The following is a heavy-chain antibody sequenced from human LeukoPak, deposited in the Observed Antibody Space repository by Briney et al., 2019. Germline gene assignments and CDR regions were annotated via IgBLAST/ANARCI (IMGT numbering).Heavy chain of an antibody. CDR2: IYHSGST. CDR1: GGSISSSNW. V-gene: IGHV4-4*02. D-gene: IGHD3-3*01. Sequence: PSGTLSLTCAVSGGSISSSNWWSWVRQPPGKGLEWIGEIYHSGSTNYNPSLKSRVTISVDKSKNQFSLKLSSVTAADTAVYYCARGMYDFWSQYAFDIWGQGTMVTVSS. J-gene: IGHJ3*02. CDR3: ARGMYDFWSQYAFDI.